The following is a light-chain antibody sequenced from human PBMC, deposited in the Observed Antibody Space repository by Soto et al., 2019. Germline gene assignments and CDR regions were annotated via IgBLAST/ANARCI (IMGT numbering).Light chain of an antibody. J-gene: IGLJ2*01. CDR2: DVS. CDR3: HSYTRSSTLYVV. Sequence: QSALTQPASVSGSPGQSITISCTGTSSDVGGYNYVSWYQQHPGKAPKLMIYDVSNRPSGVSNRFSGSKSGNTASLTISGLPAEDEADYYCHSYTRSSTLYVVFGGGTKLTVL. V-gene: IGLV2-14*01. CDR1: SSDVGGYNY.